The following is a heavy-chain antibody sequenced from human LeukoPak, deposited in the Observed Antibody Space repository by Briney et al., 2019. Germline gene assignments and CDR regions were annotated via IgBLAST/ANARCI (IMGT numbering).Heavy chain of an antibody. V-gene: IGHV4-38-2*01. J-gene: IGHJ4*02. CDR1: GYSISSGYY. CDR2: IYYSGST. CDR3: ARRGGDYSIDY. D-gene: IGHD4-17*01. Sequence: SETLSLTCAVSGYSISSGYYWGWIRQPPRKGVEWIGSIYYSGSTYYNPSLKSRVTISVDTSKNQFSLKVSSVTAADTAVYYCARRGGDYSIDYWGQGTLVTVSS.